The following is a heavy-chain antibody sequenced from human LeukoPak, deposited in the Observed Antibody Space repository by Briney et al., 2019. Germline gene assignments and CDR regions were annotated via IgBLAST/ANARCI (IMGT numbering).Heavy chain of an antibody. J-gene: IGHJ4*02. D-gene: IGHD3-22*01. CDR1: GGTFSSYA. Sequence: SCKASGGTFSSYAISWVRQAPGKGLEWVAVISDDGGNQYYADSVKGRFTISRDNSKNTLYLQMNSLRAEDTAVYYCARPYYDSSGYAVGYFDYWGQGTLVTVSS. V-gene: IGHV3-30*04. CDR3: ARPYYDSSGYAVGYFDY. CDR2: ISDDGGNQ.